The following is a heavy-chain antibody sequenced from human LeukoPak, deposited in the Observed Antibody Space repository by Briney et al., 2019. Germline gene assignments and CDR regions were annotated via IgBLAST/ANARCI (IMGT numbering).Heavy chain of an antibody. CDR2: ISYDGSNK. CDR1: GFTFSSYG. Sequence: GGSLRLSCAASGFTFSSYGMHWVRQAPGKGLEWVAVISYDGSNKYYADSVKGRFTISRDNSKNTLYLQMNSLRAEDTAVYYCAKDIVVVPAAIWDDAFDIWGQGTMVTVSS. D-gene: IGHD2-2*02. V-gene: IGHV3-30*18. J-gene: IGHJ3*02. CDR3: AKDIVVVPAAIWDDAFDI.